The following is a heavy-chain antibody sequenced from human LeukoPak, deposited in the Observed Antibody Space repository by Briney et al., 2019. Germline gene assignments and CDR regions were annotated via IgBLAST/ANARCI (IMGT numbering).Heavy chain of an antibody. D-gene: IGHD2-15*01. CDR1: GYSFTSYW. CDR2: IYPGDSDT. CDR3: ARLGRYCSGGSCQSAADY. V-gene: IGHV5-51*01. J-gene: IGHJ4*02. Sequence: GESLKISCKGSGYSFTSYWIGWVRQMPGKGLEWMGIIYPGDSDTRYSPSLQGQVTISADKSISTAYLQWSSLKASDTAMYYCARLGRYCSGGSCQSAADYWGQGTLVTVSS.